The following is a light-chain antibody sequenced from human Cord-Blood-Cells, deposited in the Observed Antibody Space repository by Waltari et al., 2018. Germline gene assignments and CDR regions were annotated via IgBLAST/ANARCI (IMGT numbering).Light chain of an antibody. CDR2: GAS. J-gene: IGKJ1*01. Sequence: EIVMTQSPATLSVSPGERATLSCRASQSVSSNLDWYQQKPGQDPRILIYGASTRATVIPARFSGSGSGTEFTLTISSLQSEDFAVYYCQQYNNWPPCTFGQGTKVEIK. CDR1: QSVSSN. V-gene: IGKV3-15*01. CDR3: QQYNNWPPCT.